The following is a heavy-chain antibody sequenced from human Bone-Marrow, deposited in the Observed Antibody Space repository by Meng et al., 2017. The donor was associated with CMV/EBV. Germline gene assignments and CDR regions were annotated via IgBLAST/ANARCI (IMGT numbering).Heavy chain of an antibody. CDR2: IYYSGST. J-gene: IGHJ4*02. D-gene: IGHD3-22*01. Sequence: GSLRLSCTVSGGSVSSGSYYWSWIRQPPGKGLEWIGYIYYSGSTNYTPSLKSRVTISVDTSKNQFSLKLSSVTAADTAVYYCARVDYDSSGYYEDFDYWGQGTLVTVSS. V-gene: IGHV4-61*01. CDR3: ARVDYDSSGYYEDFDY. CDR1: GGSVSSGSYY.